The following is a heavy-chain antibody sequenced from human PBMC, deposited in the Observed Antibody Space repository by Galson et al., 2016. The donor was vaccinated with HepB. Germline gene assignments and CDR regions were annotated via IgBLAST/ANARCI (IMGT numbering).Heavy chain of an antibody. CDR3: AGDSGRYGIDV. CDR1: GFAFRTYS. J-gene: IGHJ6*02. CDR2: ITGTDYYT. Sequence: SLRLSCAASGFAFRTYSMNWVRQTPGKGLEWVASITGTDYYTYYADSIKDRFTISRDDSKDMLYLQMNSLRVEDTALYYCAGDSGRYGIDVWGQGTTVTVSS. V-gene: IGHV3-21*01. D-gene: IGHD1-26*01.